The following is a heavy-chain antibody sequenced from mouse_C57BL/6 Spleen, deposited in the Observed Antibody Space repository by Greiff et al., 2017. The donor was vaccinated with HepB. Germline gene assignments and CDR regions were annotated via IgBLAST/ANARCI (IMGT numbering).Heavy chain of an antibody. V-gene: IGHV1-42*01. CDR3: AKFITTAYYAMDY. D-gene: IGHD1-1*01. CDR2: INPSTGGT. Sequence: EVQRVESGPELVKPGASVKISCKASGYSFTGYYMNWVKQSPEKSLEWIGEINPSTGGTTYNQKFKAKATLTVDKSSSTAYMQLKSLTSEDSAVYYCAKFITTAYYAMDYWGQGTSVTVSS. CDR1: GYSFTGYY. J-gene: IGHJ4*01.